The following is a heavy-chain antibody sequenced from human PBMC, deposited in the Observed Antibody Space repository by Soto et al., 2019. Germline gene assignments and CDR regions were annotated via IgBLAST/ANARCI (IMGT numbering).Heavy chain of an antibody. Sequence: GGSLRLSCAASGFTFSSYGMHWVRQAPGKGLEWVAVIWYDGSNKYYADSVKGRFTISRDNSKNTLYLQMNSLRAEDTAVYYCAREGRYYGSGSFYYYGMDVWGQGTTVTVSS. CDR2: IWYDGSNK. CDR1: GFTFSSYG. J-gene: IGHJ6*02. V-gene: IGHV3-33*01. CDR3: AREGRYYGSGSFYYYGMDV. D-gene: IGHD3-10*01.